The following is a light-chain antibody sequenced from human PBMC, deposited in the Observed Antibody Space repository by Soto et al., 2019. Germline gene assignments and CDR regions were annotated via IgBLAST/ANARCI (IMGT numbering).Light chain of an antibody. CDR1: QSVYSN. CDR2: GAS. Sequence: EIVMTQSPATLSVSPGERVTLSCTASQSVYSNLAWYQQKPGQAPRLLISGASTRATGIPARFRGSGSGTEFTLTISSLQSEDFALYYCQQYNSCLTFGGGTKVDIK. V-gene: IGKV3-15*01. J-gene: IGKJ4*01. CDR3: QQYNSCLT.